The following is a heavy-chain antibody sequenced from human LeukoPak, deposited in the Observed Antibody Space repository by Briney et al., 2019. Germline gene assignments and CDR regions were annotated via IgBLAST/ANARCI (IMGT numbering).Heavy chain of an antibody. J-gene: IGHJ4*02. CDR3: ARDSSGWYDY. CDR2: IIPILGVA. CDR1: GGTFSSYA. V-gene: IGHV1-69*04. Sequence: SVKVSCEASGGTFSSYAISWVRQAPGQGLEWMGRIIPILGVANYAQKFQGRVTITADKSTSTAYMELSSLRSEDTAVYYCARDSSGWYDYWGQGTLVTVSS. D-gene: IGHD6-19*01.